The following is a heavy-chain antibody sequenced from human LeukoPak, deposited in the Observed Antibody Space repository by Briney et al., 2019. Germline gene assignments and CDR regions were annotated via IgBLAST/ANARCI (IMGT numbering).Heavy chain of an antibody. V-gene: IGHV4-59*01. CDR1: GGSISSYY. J-gene: IGHJ3*02. CDR2: IYYSGST. D-gene: IGHD3-3*01. CDR3: ARVRVVNDDDAFDI. Sequence: PSETLSLTCTVSGGSISSYYWSWIRQPPGKGLEWIGYIYYSGSTNYNPSLKSRVTISVDTSKKQFSLKLSSVTVADTAVYYCARVRVVNDDDAFDIWGQGTMVTVSS.